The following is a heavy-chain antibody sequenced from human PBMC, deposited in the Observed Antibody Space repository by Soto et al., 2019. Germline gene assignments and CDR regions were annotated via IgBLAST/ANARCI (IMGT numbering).Heavy chain of an antibody. V-gene: IGHV1-2*04. CDR2: INPNSGGT. CDR3: ARDITVTTVGIAFDI. Sequence: GASVKVSCKASGYTFTGYYMHWVRQAPGQGLEWMGWINPNSGGTNYAQKFQGWVTMTRDTSISTAYMELSRLRSDDTAVYYCARDITVTTVGIAFDIWGQGTMVNVS. J-gene: IGHJ3*02. D-gene: IGHD4-17*01. CDR1: GYTFTGYY.